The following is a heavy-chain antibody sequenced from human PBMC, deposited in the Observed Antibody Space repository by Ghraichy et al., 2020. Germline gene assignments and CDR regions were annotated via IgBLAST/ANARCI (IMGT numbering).Heavy chain of an antibody. D-gene: IGHD6-19*01. CDR2: ISWNSGSI. Sequence: GGSLRLSCAASGFTFDDYAMHWVRQAPGKGLEWVSGISWNSGSIGYADSVKGRFTISRDNAKNSLYLQMNSLRAEDTALYYCAKAGYSSGWYGISVDYWGQGTLVTVSS. J-gene: IGHJ4*02. CDR3: AKAGYSSGWYGISVDY. V-gene: IGHV3-9*01. CDR1: GFTFDDYA.